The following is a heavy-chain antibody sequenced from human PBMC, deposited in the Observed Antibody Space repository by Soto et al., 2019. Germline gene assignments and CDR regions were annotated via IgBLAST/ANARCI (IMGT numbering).Heavy chain of an antibody. Sequence: EVQLVESGGGLVQPGGSLRLSCAASGFTVSSNYMSWVRQAPGKGLEWVSVIYSGGSTYYADSVKGRFTISRHNSKNTLYRKMNSLRAEDTAVYYCARVTNYDDVGGSYRHYYFDYWGQGTLVTVSS. CDR2: IYSGGST. D-gene: IGHD3-16*02. CDR3: ARVTNYDDVGGSYRHYYFDY. CDR1: GFTVSSNY. V-gene: IGHV3-53*04. J-gene: IGHJ4*02.